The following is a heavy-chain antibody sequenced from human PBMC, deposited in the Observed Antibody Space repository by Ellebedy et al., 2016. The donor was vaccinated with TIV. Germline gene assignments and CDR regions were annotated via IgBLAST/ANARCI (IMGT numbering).Heavy chain of an antibody. CDR2: MNPNSGNT. CDR1: GYTFTSYD. CDR3: ARGVWFGESTDAFDI. Sequence: ASVKVSCXASGYTFTSYDINWVRQATGQGLEWMGWMNPNSGNTGYAQKFQGRVTMTRDTSTSTVYMELSSLRSEDTAVYYCARGVWFGESTDAFDIWGQGTMVTVSS. V-gene: IGHV1-8*01. J-gene: IGHJ3*02. D-gene: IGHD3-10*01.